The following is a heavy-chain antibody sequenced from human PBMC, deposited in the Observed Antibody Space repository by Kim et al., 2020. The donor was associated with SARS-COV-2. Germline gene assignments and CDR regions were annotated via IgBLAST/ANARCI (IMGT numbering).Heavy chain of an antibody. V-gene: IGHV4-59*01. CDR2: T. CDR3: GRDPYYYGMDV. Sequence: TNYNPTLKSRVTISLDTSKNQFSLKLTSVTAADTAVYYCGRDPYYYGMDVWGQGTTVSVSS. J-gene: IGHJ6*02.